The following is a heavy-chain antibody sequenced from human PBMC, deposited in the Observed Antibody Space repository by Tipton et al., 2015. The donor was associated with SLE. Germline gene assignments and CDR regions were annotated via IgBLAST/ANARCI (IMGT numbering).Heavy chain of an antibody. CDR3: ATYGPYDYVWGSSPPNNWFDA. V-gene: IGHV4-34*01. Sequence: TLSLTCAVYGGSFSGYYWSWIRQSPGKGVEWVGEINHSGNTNYNPSLKSRVTISADTSKNQFSLKLSSVTAADTAVYYCATYGPYDYVWGSSPPNNWFDAWGQGTLVTVSS. CDR2: INHSGNT. J-gene: IGHJ5*02. CDR1: GGSFSGYY. D-gene: IGHD3-16*01.